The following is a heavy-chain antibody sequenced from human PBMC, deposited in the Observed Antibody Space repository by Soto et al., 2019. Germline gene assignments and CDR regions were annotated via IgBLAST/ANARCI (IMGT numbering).Heavy chain of an antibody. CDR3: ARGPVSYSSSWYDTYYYGMDV. Sequence: SVKVSCKASGGTFSSYAISWVRQAPGQGLEWMGGIIPIFGTANYAQKFQGRVTITADESTSTAYMELSSLRSEDTAAYYCARGPVSYSSSWYDTYYYGMDVWGQGTTVTVSS. D-gene: IGHD6-13*01. CDR2: IIPIFGTA. CDR1: GGTFSSYA. J-gene: IGHJ6*02. V-gene: IGHV1-69*13.